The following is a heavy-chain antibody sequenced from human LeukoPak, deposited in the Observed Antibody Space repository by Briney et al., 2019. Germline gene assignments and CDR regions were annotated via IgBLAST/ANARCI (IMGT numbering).Heavy chain of an antibody. CDR2: IYHSGGT. CDR3: ARVTCSGGSCYSFDY. V-gene: IGHV4-30-4*01. Sequence: PSQTLSLTCTVSGGSVSSGDYYWSWIRQPPGKGLEWIGYIYHSGGTYYNPPLKSRVTISVDTSKNQFSLKPTSVTAADTAVYYCARVTCSGGSCYSFDYWGQGTLVTVSS. J-gene: IGHJ4*02. CDR1: GGSVSSGDYY. D-gene: IGHD2-15*01.